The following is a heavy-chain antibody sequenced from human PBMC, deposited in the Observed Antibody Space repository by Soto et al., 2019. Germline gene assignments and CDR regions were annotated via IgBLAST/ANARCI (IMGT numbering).Heavy chain of an antibody. CDR1: GDSVSSNSAA. CDR2: TYYRSKWYN. V-gene: IGHV6-1*01. D-gene: IGHD1-1*01. CDR3: ATWSFDY. J-gene: IGHJ4*02. Sequence: PSQTLSLTCAISGDSVSSNSAAWSWIRHSPSRGLEWLGRTYYRSKWYNDYAVSMRSRITINPDTTKNQFSLQLNSATPEDTAVYYCATWSFDYWGQGTLVTVSS.